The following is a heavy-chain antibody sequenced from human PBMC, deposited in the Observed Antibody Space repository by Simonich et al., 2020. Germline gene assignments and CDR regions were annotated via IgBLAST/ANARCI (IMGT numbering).Heavy chain of an antibody. CDR1: GGTFSSYA. D-gene: IGHD2-15*01. CDR2: IIPSLGKA. V-gene: IGHV1-69*06. Sequence: QVQLVQSGAEVKKPGSSVKVSCKASGGTFSSYAISWGRQAPGQGREWIRGIIPSLGKANYEYKFQGRVTITADKSTSTAYMELSSLRSEDTAVYYCARGGLADRRIVYYYYMDVWGKGTTVTVSS. J-gene: IGHJ6*03. CDR3: ARGGLADRRIVYYYYMDV.